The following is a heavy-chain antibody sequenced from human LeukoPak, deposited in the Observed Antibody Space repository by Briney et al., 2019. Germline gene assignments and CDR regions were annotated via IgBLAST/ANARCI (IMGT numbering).Heavy chain of an antibody. V-gene: IGHV4-39*01. D-gene: IGHD3-22*01. CDR3: ARHDSWITMIVAHPGAFDS. CDR2: FDSRGNT. CDR1: GASITSSRSY. Sequence: SETLSLTCTVSGASITSSRSYWAWIRQSPGKGLEWIGTFDSRGNTYLSPSLKSRLTISMDTSKNQFSLRLTSVTAADTALYDCARHDSWITMIVAHPGAFDSWGQGALVTVSS. J-gene: IGHJ4*02.